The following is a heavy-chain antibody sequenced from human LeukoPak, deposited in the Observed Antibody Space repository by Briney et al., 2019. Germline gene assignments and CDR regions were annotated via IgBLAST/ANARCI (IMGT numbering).Heavy chain of an antibody. CDR3: ARRSSWYFGY. D-gene: IGHD6-13*01. CDR2: INHSGST. Sequence: GSLRLSCAASGFTFSSYAMSWVRQAPGKGLEWIGEINHSGSTNYNPSLKSRVTISVDTSKNQFSLKLSSVTAADTAVYYCARRSSWYFGYWGQGTLVTVSS. CDR1: GFTFSSYA. J-gene: IGHJ4*02. V-gene: IGHV4-34*01.